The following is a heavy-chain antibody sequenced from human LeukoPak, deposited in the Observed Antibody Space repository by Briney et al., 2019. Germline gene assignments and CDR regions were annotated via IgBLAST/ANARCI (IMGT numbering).Heavy chain of an antibody. D-gene: IGHD3-10*01. CDR2: ISYDGVDK. V-gene: IGHV3-30-3*01. CDR1: QFIFNNYA. J-gene: IGHJ4*02. Sequence: PGGSLRLSCAASQFIFNNYAMSWVRQAPGKGLEWVASISYDGVDKYYADSLKGRFTMSRDNSKNSVYLQMDSLRVEGTAVYYCAKDNEFPGYYGSGSAYYFDYWGQGTLVTVSS. CDR3: AKDNEFPGYYGSGSAYYFDY.